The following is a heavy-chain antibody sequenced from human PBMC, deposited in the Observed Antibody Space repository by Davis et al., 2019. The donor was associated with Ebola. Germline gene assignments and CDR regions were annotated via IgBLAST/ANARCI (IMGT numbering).Heavy chain of an antibody. CDR2: ISYDGSDK. J-gene: IGHJ3*02. D-gene: IGHD3-22*01. CDR1: GFTFSSYA. Sequence: GGSLRLSCAASGFTFSSYAMHWVRQAPGKGLEWLTVISYDGSDKYYADSVKGRFTLSRDNSKNTLYLQMNSLRAEDTAVYYCARTYYYDSSGYRNAFDIWGQGTVVTVSS. V-gene: IGHV3-30*01. CDR3: ARTYYYDSSGYRNAFDI.